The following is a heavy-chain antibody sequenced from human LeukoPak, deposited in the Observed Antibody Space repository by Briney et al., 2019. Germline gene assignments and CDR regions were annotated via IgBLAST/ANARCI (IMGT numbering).Heavy chain of an antibody. CDR3: ARDGVTMVRGVIYLNYYYYGMDV. CDR1: GYTFTGYY. CDR2: INPNSGGT. J-gene: IGHJ6*02. D-gene: IGHD3-10*01. V-gene: IGHV1-2*02. Sequence: ASVKVSCKASGYTFTGYYMHWVRQAPGQGLEWTGWINPNSGGTNYAQKFQGRVTMTRDTSISTAYMELSRLRSDDTAVYYRARDGVTMVRGVIYLNYYYYGMDVWGQGTTVTVSS.